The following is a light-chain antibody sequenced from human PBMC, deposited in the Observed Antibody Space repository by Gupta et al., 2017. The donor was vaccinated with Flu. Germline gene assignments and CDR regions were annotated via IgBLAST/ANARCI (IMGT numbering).Light chain of an antibody. CDR2: SNN. CDR1: SSNIGSNT. V-gene: IGLV1-44*01. J-gene: IGLJ3*02. CDR3: AAWDDSLNGV. Sequence: QSVLTQPPSASGTPGQRVTISCSGSSSNIGSNTVNWYQQLPGTAPKLLIYSNNQRPSGVPDRFSGSKSGTSASLAISGLQSEDEADYYCAAWDDSLNGVFGGGTKQTVL.